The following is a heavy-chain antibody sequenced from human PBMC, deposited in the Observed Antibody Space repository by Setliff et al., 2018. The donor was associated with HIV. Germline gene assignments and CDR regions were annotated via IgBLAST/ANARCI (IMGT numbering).Heavy chain of an antibody. CDR1: GYTFTSYG. Sequence: GASVKVSCKASGYTFTSYGISWVRQAPGQGLEWMGWISAYNGNTNYAQKLQGRVTMTTDTSTSTAYMELRSLRSDDTAVYYCARGRGSYGDYPGEFDPWGQGTLVTVSS. J-gene: IGHJ5*02. CDR3: ARGRGSYGDYPGEFDP. D-gene: IGHD4-17*01. CDR2: ISAYNGNT. V-gene: IGHV1-18*01.